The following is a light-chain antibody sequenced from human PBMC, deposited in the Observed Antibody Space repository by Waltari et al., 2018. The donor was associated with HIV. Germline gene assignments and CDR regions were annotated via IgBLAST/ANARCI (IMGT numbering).Light chain of an antibody. Sequence: EIVLPQSPATLSLSPGERASLSCTASENINNYLAWYHQKPGQAPRLVIYDSSNRAPGVPDRFSGGGSETHFALIISSLEPEDFAVYYCQQRRNWPLTFGGGTKVEIK. CDR1: ENINNY. V-gene: IGKV3-11*01. CDR2: DSS. J-gene: IGKJ4*01. CDR3: QQRRNWPLT.